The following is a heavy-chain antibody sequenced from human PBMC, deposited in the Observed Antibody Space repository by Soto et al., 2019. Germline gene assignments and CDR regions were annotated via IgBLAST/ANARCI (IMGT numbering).Heavy chain of an antibody. CDR3: ARDDLDY. J-gene: IGHJ4*02. V-gene: IGHV3-7*01. Sequence: GGSLRLSCAASRFTFSNYWMSWVRQAPGKGLEWVANIKQDGSERYYVDSVRGRFTISSDNAKNSLFLQMNSLRTEDTAVYYCARDDLDYWGQGILVTVSS. CDR2: IKQDGSER. CDR1: RFTFSNYW.